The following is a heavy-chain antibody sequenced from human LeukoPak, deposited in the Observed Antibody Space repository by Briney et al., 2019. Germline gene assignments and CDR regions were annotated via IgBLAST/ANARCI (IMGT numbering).Heavy chain of an antibody. V-gene: IGHV4-61*01. CDR1: GGSVSSGSYY. D-gene: IGHD3-22*01. Sequence: SETLSLTCTVSGGSVSSGSYYWSWIRQPPGKGLEWIGYIYYSGSTNYNPSLKSRVTISVDTSKNQFSLKLSSVTAADTAVYYCARGGGYYDSSGYSDDAFDIWGQGTMVTVSS. J-gene: IGHJ3*02. CDR3: ARGGGYYDSSGYSDDAFDI. CDR2: IYYSGST.